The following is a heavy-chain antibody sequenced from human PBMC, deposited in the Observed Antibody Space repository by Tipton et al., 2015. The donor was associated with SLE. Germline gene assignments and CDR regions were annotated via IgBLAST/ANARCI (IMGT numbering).Heavy chain of an antibody. V-gene: IGHV4-39*07. CDR1: GGSISSSSYY. CDR3: ARQGDEHIGVVIAKSWFGP. D-gene: IGHD2-21*01. J-gene: IGHJ5*02. Sequence: LRLSCTVSGGSISSSSYYWGWIRQPPGKGLEWIGSIYYSGSTYYNPSLKSRVTISVDTSKNQFSLKLSSVTAADTAVYYCARQGDEHIGVVIAKSWFGPWGQGTLVTVSS. CDR2: IYYSGST.